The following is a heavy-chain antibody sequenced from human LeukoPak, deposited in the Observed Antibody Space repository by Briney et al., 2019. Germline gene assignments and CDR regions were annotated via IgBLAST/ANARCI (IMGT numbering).Heavy chain of an antibody. V-gene: IGHV1-18*01. J-gene: IGHJ5*02. CDR1: GGTFGNYA. CDR2: ISAYNGNT. Sequence: GASVKVSCKASGGTFGNYAISWVRQAPGQGLEWMGWISAYNGNTNYAQKLQGRVTMTTDTSTSTAYMELRSLRSDDTAVYYCARMGRYWFDPWGQGTLVTVSS. CDR3: ARMGRYWFDP.